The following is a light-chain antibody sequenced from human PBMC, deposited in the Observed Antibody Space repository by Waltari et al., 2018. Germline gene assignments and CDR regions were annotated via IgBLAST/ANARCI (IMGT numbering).Light chain of an antibody. Sequence: QSALTQPASVSGPPGQSITISCPANRSYVGRYNYVSWYQQHPGKAPKLMIYDVSTRPSGVSSRVSGSKSGNTASLTISGLQAEDEADYYCNSYTGSSTVVFGGGTKLTVL. CDR3: NSYTGSSTVV. CDR1: RSYVGRYNY. CDR2: DVS. J-gene: IGLJ2*01. V-gene: IGLV2-14*03.